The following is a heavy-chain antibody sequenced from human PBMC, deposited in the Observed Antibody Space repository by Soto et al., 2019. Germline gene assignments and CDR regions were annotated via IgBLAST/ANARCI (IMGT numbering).Heavy chain of an antibody. D-gene: IGHD6-13*01. CDR1: GGTFSSYT. J-gene: IGHJ5*01. V-gene: IGHV1-69*08. CDR3: ARDGAPGIAADTNWFDS. Sequence: QVQLVQSGAEVKKPGSSVKGSCKASGGTFSSYTISWVRQAPGQGLEWMGRIIPILGIANYAQKFQGRVTITADKSTSTAYMELSSLRSEDTAVYYCARDGAPGIAADTNWFDSWGQGTLVTVSS. CDR2: IIPILGIA.